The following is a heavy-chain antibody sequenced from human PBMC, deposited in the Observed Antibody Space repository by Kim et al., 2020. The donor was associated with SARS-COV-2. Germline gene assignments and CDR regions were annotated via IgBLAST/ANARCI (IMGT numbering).Heavy chain of an antibody. CDR2: INHSGSP. J-gene: IGHJ3*02. CDR1: GGSFSGYY. D-gene: IGHD2-15*01. V-gene: IGHV4-34*01. CDR3: ARGDTAEVVAVPNDAFDI. Sequence: SETLSLTCAVYGGSFSGYYWSWIRQPPGKGLEWIGEINHSGSPNYNPSLKSRVTISVNTSKNQFSLKLRSVTAADTAVYYCARGDTAEVVAVPNDAFDIWGQGTMVTVSS.